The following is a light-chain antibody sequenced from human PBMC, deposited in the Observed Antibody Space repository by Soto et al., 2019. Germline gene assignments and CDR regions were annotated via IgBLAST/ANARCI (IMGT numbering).Light chain of an antibody. CDR3: QKYNGAPPLFT. V-gene: IGKV1-27*01. Sequence: DIQMTQSPSSLSASVGDRVTITCRAGHDIGNSCAWYQQKPGQVPTLVIFAASTLHSGLPSRFSGSGSGTDFTLTINSLQPEDVATYYCQKYNGAPPLFTFGPGTKVDIK. CDR2: AAS. CDR1: HDIGNS. J-gene: IGKJ3*01.